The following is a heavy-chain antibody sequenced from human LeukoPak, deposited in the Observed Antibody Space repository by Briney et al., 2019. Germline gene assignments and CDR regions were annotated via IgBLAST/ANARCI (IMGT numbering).Heavy chain of an antibody. CDR1: GGSFSGYY. Sequence: SETLSLTCAVYGGSFSGYYWSWIRQPPGKGLEWIGEINHSGSTNYNPSLKSRVTISVDTSKNQFSLKLSSVTAADTAVYYCATYSGWYNYWGQRTLVTVSS. J-gene: IGHJ4*02. D-gene: IGHD6-19*01. CDR2: INHSGST. V-gene: IGHV4-34*01. CDR3: ATYSGWYNY.